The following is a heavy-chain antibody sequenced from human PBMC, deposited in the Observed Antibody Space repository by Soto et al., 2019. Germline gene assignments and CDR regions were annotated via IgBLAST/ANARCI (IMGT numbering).Heavy chain of an antibody. CDR2: IAVYNNHT. D-gene: IGHD3-16*01. CDR3: ARGKRSYVSYGDY. J-gene: IGHJ4*02. Sequence: QVQLVQSGSELKKPGASVKVSCKTSGYNFDDYSIHWVRQAPGQGLEWVGWIAVYNNHTNYGQNCQGRITVTTDLSTNTVYMELTTLRSDDTAVYYCARGKRSYVSYGDYWGQGTLVTVSS. CDR1: GYNFDDYS. V-gene: IGHV1-18*01.